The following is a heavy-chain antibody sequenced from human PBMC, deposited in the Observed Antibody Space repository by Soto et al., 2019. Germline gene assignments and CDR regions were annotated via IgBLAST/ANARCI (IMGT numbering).Heavy chain of an antibody. CDR2: ISYDGSNQ. V-gene: IGHV3-30*18. CDR3: AKALGELSPESYDY. D-gene: IGHD3-16*02. J-gene: IGHJ4*02. Sequence: PGGPLRLSCAASGFTFSSYGMHWVRQAPGKKLEWLAIISYDGSNQYYADTVKGRFTISRDNSQNTLYLQMNSLRAEDTAVYYCAKALGELSPESYDYWGQGVLVTVSS. CDR1: GFTFSSYG.